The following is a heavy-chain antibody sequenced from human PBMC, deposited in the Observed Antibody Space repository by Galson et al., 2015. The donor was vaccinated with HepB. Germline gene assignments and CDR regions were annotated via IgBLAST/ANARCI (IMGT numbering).Heavy chain of an antibody. V-gene: IGHV3-48*04. CDR1: GFTFSSYS. CDR3: ARRTSAKGFDY. CDR2: ISSSSSTI. Sequence: SLRLSCAASGFTFSSYSMNWVRQAPGKGLEWVSYISSSSSTIYYADSVKGRFTISRDNAKNSLYLQMNSLRAEDTAVYYCARRTSAKGFDYWGQGTLVTVSS. J-gene: IGHJ4*02.